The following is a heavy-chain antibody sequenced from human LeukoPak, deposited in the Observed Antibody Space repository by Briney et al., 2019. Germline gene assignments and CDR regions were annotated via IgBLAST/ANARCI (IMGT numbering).Heavy chain of an antibody. CDR3: ARGPGVIAPSGYYYYMDV. V-gene: IGHV1-2*02. CDR1: GYTFTGYY. J-gene: IGHJ6*03. D-gene: IGHD2-21*01. CDR2: INPNSGGT. Sequence: ASVKVSCKASGYTFTGYYMHWVRQAPGQGLEWMGWINPNSGGTNYEQKFKGRVTMNRDRSISTAYMELSMLRSDDTAVYYCARGPGVIAPSGYYYYMDVWGKGTTVTVSS.